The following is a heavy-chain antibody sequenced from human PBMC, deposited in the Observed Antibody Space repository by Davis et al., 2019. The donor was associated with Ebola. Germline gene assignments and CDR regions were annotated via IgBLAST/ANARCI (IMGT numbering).Heavy chain of an antibody. Sequence: ASVKVSCKSSGYSFTSYGLVWLRQAPGLGLEWMGWISGFNTNTNFAQKFQGRVTVSKDTSTNTAYMDLRSLTSDDKAIYYCARAPNYDVLTGTSSYYFDYWGQGTLVTVSS. J-gene: IGHJ4*02. D-gene: IGHD3-9*01. CDR2: ISGFNTNT. CDR1: GYSFTSYG. V-gene: IGHV1-18*04. CDR3: ARAPNYDVLTGTSSYYFDY.